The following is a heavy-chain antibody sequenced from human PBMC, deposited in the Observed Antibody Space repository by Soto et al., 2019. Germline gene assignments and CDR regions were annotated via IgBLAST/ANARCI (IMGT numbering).Heavy chain of an antibody. CDR2: INPSGGST. CDR3: ARARTTPWGDY. CDR1: GYTFTSYY. D-gene: IGHD2-15*01. Sequence: ASVKVSCKASGYTFTSYYMHWVRQAPGQGLEWMGIINPSGGSTSYAQKFQGRVTMIRDTSTSTVYMELSSLRSEDTAVYYCARARTTPWGDYWGQGTLVTVSS. V-gene: IGHV1-46*01. J-gene: IGHJ4*02.